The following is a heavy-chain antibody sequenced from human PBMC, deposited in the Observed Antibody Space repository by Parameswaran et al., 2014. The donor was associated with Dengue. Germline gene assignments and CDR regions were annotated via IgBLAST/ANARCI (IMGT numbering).Heavy chain of an antibody. J-gene: IGHJ6*02. CDR3: ARGPPSSEWLLEGYYYYGMDV. Sequence: WVRQAPGQGLEWMGWINPNSGGTNYAQKFQGWVTMTRDTSISTAYMELSRLRSDDTAVYYCARGPPSSEWLLEGYYYYGMDVWGQGTTVTVSS. D-gene: IGHD3-3*01. V-gene: IGHV1-2*04. CDR2: INPNSGGT.